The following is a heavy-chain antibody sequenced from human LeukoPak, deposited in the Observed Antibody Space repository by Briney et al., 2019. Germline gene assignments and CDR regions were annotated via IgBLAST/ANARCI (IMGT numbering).Heavy chain of an antibody. CDR1: GFTFSSYS. V-gene: IGHV3-21*01. D-gene: IGHD2-15*01. CDR3: ARDLYIEIISAFDI. CDR2: ISGSSSYI. J-gene: IGHJ3*02. Sequence: PGGSLRLSCAASGFTFSSYSINWVRRAPGKGLEWVSSISGSSSYIYYADSVKGRFTISRENAKKSLYLQMNSLRAEDTAVYYCARDLYIEIISAFDIWGQGTMVTVSS.